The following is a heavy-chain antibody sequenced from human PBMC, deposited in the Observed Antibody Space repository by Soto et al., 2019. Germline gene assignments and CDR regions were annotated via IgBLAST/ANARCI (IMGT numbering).Heavy chain of an antibody. D-gene: IGHD6-13*01. Sequence: PGGSLRLSCAASGFTFSSYSMNWVRQAPGKGLEWVSSISSSSSYIYYADSVKGRFTISRDNAKDSLYLQMNSLRAEDTAVYYCAKDQAAAGTISRYFQHWGQGTLVTVSS. CDR2: ISSSSSYI. CDR1: GFTFSSYS. J-gene: IGHJ1*01. V-gene: IGHV3-21*04. CDR3: AKDQAAAGTISRYFQH.